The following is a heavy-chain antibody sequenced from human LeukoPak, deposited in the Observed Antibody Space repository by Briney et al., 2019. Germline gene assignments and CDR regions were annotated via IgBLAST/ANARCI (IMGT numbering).Heavy chain of an antibody. CDR3: ARPQESHYDFWSGYYTGGFDY. J-gene: IGHJ4*02. Sequence: SETLSLTCTVSGGSISSSSYYWGWIRQPPGKGLEWIGSIYYSGGTYYNPSLKSRVTISVDTSKNQFSLKLSSVTAADTAVYYCARPQESHYDFWSGYYTGGFDYWGQGTLVTVSS. CDR2: IYYSGGT. V-gene: IGHV4-39*01. CDR1: GGSISSSSYY. D-gene: IGHD3-3*01.